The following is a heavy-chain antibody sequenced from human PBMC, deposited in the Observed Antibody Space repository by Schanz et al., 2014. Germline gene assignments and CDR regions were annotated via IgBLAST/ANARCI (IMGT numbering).Heavy chain of an antibody. CDR3: ARVRSEDYGGMDV. CDR2: INPNTGGT. CDR1: GYTFTDYH. J-gene: IGHJ6*02. V-gene: IGHV1-2*06. Sequence: QVQLVQSGAEVKKPGASVKVSCKSSGYTFTDYHIHWVRQAPGVGPEWMGRINPNTGGTQYAQKFQGRVTMTTAKSISTVYMELSRLRSDDTAVYYCARVRSEDYGGMDVWGQGTTVTVSS.